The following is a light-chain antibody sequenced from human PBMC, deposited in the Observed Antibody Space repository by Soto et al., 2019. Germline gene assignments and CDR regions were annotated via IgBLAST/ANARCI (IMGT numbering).Light chain of an antibody. CDR2: AAS. Sequence: EIVLTHSPGTLSLSPGERATLSCRASQSIASYLAWYQQKPGQAPRLLIYAASNRATGIPARFSGSGSGTDFILTISSLGPEDFAVYYCQQRSDLPSFGGGTKV. CDR1: QSIASY. V-gene: IGKV3-11*01. J-gene: IGKJ4*02. CDR3: QQRSDLPS.